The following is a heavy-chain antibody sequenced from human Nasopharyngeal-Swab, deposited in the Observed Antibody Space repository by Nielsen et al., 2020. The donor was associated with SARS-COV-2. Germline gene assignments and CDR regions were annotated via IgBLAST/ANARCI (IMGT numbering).Heavy chain of an antibody. CDR3: ARGGDPREVVAATDCFDP. Sequence: WVRQVPGQGLEWMGIINPGGGSARYSQNFQGRVTMTRDKSTSTVYMELSSLRSEDTAVYYCARGGDPREVVAATDCFDPWGQGTLVTVSS. CDR2: INPGGGSA. D-gene: IGHD2-15*01. J-gene: IGHJ5*02. V-gene: IGHV1-46*01.